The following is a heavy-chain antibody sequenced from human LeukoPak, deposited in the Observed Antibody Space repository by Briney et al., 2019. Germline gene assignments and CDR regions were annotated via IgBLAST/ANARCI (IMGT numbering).Heavy chain of an antibody. CDR2: IYYNGQT. D-gene: IGHD2-2*01. V-gene: IGHV4-31*03. Sequence: SETLSLTCTVSGDSTSSAPYYWSWIRQHPGKGLEWIGYIYYNGQTFYNPSLKSRVSTSIDTSKNQFSLKLSSVTAADTAVYYCARGKEYVYYFDYWGQGTLVTVSS. J-gene: IGHJ4*02. CDR3: ARGKEYVYYFDY. CDR1: GDSTSSAPYY.